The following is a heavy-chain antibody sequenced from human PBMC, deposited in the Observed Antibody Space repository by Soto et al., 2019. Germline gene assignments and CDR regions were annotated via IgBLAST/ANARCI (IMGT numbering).Heavy chain of an antibody. CDR3: AKDMGADY. V-gene: IGHV3-30*18. CDR2: ITFDGSNQ. D-gene: IGHD3-16*01. Sequence: QVQLVESGGGVVQPGRSLRLSCVASGFRFSGYGMYWVRQAPGKGLEWVARITFDGSNQFYGDSVKGRFTISRDDSKNTLYLQMSSLRSEGTALYYCAKDMGADYWGHGTPVIVSS. J-gene: IGHJ4*01. CDR1: GFRFSGYG.